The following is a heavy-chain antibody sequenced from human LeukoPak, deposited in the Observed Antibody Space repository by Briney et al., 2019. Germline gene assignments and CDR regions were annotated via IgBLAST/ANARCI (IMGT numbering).Heavy chain of an antibody. D-gene: IGHD1-26*01. CDR1: GGSISSYY. J-gene: IGHJ6*03. Sequence: SETLSLTCTVSGGSISSYYWSWIRQPPGKGLEWIGYIYYSGSTNYSPSLKSRVTISVDTSKNQFSLKLSSVTAADTAVYYCARGGRGSYYYMDVWGKGTTVTVSS. V-gene: IGHV4-59*01. CDR2: IYYSGST. CDR3: ARGGRGSYYYMDV.